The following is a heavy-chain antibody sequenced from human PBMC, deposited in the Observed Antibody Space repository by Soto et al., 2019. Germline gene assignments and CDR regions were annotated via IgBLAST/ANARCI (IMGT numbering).Heavy chain of an antibody. CDR2: INPNSGGT. Sequence: ASVKVSCKASGYTFTGYYIHWVRQAPGEGLEWMGWINPNSGGTNYAQKFQGRVTMTRDTSISTAYMELSRLRSDDTAVYYCARGLKYDILTGYDPSTNWFDPWGQGTLVTVSS. J-gene: IGHJ5*02. CDR1: GYTFTGYY. CDR3: ARGLKYDILTGYDPSTNWFDP. V-gene: IGHV1-2*02. D-gene: IGHD3-9*01.